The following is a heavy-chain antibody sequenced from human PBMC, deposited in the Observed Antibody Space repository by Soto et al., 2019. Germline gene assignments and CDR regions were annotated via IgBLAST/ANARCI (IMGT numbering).Heavy chain of an antibody. CDR2: IYYSGST. CDR1: GGSISSGGYY. J-gene: IGHJ6*02. D-gene: IGHD3-3*01. Sequence: SETLSLTCTVSGGSISSGGYYWSWIRQHPGKGLEWIGYIYYSGSTYYNPSLKSRVTISVDTSKNQFSLKLSSVTAADTAVYYCARENGITIFGVDYYYGMDVWGQGTTVTVSS. V-gene: IGHV4-31*03. CDR3: ARENGITIFGVDYYYGMDV.